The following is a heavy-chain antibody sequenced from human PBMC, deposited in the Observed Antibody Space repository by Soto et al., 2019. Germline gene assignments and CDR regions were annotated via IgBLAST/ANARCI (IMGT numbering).Heavy chain of an antibody. D-gene: IGHD1-7*01. CDR3: ARWGQRSPPPGWNYYFDY. Sequence: EVQLVESGGGLVQPGGSLRLSCAASVFTFSSYWMSWVRQAPGKGLEWVANIKQDGSEKYDVDSVKGRFTISRDNAKNSLYLQMNSLRAEDTAVYYCARWGQRSPPPGWNYYFDYWGQGTLVTVSS. J-gene: IGHJ4*02. CDR1: VFTFSSYW. CDR2: IKQDGSEK. V-gene: IGHV3-7*05.